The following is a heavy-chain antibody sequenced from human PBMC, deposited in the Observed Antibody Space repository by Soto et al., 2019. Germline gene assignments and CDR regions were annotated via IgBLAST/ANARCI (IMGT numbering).Heavy chain of an antibody. V-gene: IGHV3-23*01. J-gene: IGHJ5*02. Sequence: GGSLRLSCAASGFTFSSYAMSWVRQAPGKGLEWVSAISGSGGSTYYADSVKGRFTISRDNSKNTLYLQMNSLGAGDTAVYYCAKDPRYIVVVVAATPGSWFDPWGQGTLVTVSS. CDR2: ISGSGGST. CDR1: GFTFSSYA. CDR3: AKDPRYIVVVVAATPGSWFDP. D-gene: IGHD2-15*01.